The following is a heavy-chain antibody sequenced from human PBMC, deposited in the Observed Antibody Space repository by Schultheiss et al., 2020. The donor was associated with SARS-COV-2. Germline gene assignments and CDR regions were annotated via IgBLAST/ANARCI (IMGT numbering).Heavy chain of an antibody. CDR3: ARVGSWREDY. CDR1: GFTFSSYA. CDR2: ISGSGGST. V-gene: IGHV3-23*01. Sequence: GESLKISCAASGFTFSSYAMSWVRQAPGKGLEWVSAISGSGGSTYYADSVKGRFTISRDNSKNTLYLQMNSLRAEDTAVYYCARVGSWREDYWGQGTLVTVSS. D-gene: IGHD5-12*01. J-gene: IGHJ4*02.